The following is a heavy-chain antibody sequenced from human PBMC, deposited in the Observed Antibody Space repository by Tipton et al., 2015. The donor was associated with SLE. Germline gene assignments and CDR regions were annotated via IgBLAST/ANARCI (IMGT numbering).Heavy chain of an antibody. V-gene: IGHV4-38-2*02. J-gene: IGHJ4*02. CDR3: ARDRSSVSD. CDR1: GYFISSGYY. CDR2: AYHSGST. D-gene: IGHD5/OR15-5a*01. Sequence: TLSLTCAVSGYFISSGYYWGWIRQPRGKGLEWIGIAYHSGSTYYNPSLESRVTISIDTSKNQFSLKLTSVTAADTAVYFCARDRSSVSDWGQGTQVIVSP.